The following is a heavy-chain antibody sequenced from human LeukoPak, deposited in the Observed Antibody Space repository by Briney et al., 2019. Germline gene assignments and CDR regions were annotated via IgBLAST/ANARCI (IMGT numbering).Heavy chain of an antibody. J-gene: IGHJ5*02. CDR1: GFTFSNYW. CDR3: ARDPVAAIVSYNWFDP. D-gene: IGHD2-15*01. V-gene: IGHV3-7*01. Sequence: GGSLRLSCAASGFTFSNYWMSWVRQAPGKGLEWVANIKQDGSEKYYVDSVKGRFTISRDNAKNSLYLQMNSLRAEDTAVYYCARDPVAAIVSYNWFDPWGQGTLVTVSS. CDR2: IKQDGSEK.